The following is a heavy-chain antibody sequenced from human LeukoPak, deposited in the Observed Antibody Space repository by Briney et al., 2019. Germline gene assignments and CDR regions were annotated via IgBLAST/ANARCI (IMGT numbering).Heavy chain of an antibody. V-gene: IGHV3-21*01. CDR2: ISSSSSYI. Sequence: GGSLRLSCAASGSTFSSYSMTWVRQAPGKGLEWVSSISSSSSYIYYADSVKGRFTISRDNAKNSLYLQMNSLRAEDTAVYYCARSPRNQLLPGRVYWGQGTLVTVSS. CDR3: ARSPRNQLLPGRVY. J-gene: IGHJ4*02. CDR1: GSTFSSYS. D-gene: IGHD2-2*01.